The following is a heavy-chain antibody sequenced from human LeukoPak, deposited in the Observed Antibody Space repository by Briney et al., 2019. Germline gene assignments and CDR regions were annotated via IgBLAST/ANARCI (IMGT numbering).Heavy chain of an antibody. D-gene: IGHD3-10*01. Sequence: SETLSLTCTVSGGSIRNSNFYWGWIRQSPGKGLEWLGSIFYDGSSDYNPSLRSRVTISVDTSKNKFSLKVKSVTAADTAVFYCAANSADYNTLGSSYKVWGQGTLVTVSS. CDR3: AANSADYNTLGSSYKV. CDR2: IFYDGSS. V-gene: IGHV4-39*01. CDR1: GGSIRNSNFY. J-gene: IGHJ4*02.